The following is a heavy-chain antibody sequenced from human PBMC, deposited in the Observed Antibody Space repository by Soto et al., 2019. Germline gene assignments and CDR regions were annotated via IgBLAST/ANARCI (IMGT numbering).Heavy chain of an antibody. CDR3: ARDSSGWYYFDY. CDR1: GFTFSSYG. CDR2: IWYDGSNK. Sequence: VQLVESGGGVVQPGRSLRLSCAASGFTFSSYGMHWVRQAPGKGLEWVAVIWYDGSNKYYADSVKGRFTISRDNSKNTLYLQMNSLRAEDTAVYYCARDSSGWYYFDYWGQGTLVTVSS. D-gene: IGHD6-19*01. V-gene: IGHV3-33*01. J-gene: IGHJ4*02.